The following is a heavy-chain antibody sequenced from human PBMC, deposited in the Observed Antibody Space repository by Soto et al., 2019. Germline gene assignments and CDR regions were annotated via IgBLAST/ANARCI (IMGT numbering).Heavy chain of an antibody. J-gene: IGHJ4*02. CDR2: ISSGSSSI. CDR3: ARDAGSLGY. D-gene: IGHD1-26*01. CDR1: GFTFSSYS. V-gene: IGHV3-48*02. Sequence: EVQLVESGGGLVQPGGSLRLSCAASGFTFSSYSMNWVRQAPGEGLECVSYISSGSSSIYYADSVKGRFTISRDNAKNSVYLQMNSLRDEDTAVYYCARDAGSLGYWGQGTLVTVSS.